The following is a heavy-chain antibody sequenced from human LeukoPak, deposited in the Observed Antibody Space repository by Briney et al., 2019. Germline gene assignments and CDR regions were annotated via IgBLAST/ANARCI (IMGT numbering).Heavy chain of an antibody. CDR1: GFTFSSDA. Sequence: PGGSLRLSCAASGFTFSSDAMHWVRQAPGKGLEWVAVISYDGSNKYYADSVKGRFTISRDNSKNTLYLQMNSLRAEDTAVYYCAREYSYGSNYYGMDVWGQGTTVTVSS. J-gene: IGHJ6*02. CDR2: ISYDGSNK. V-gene: IGHV3-30-3*01. D-gene: IGHD5-18*01. CDR3: AREYSYGSNYYGMDV.